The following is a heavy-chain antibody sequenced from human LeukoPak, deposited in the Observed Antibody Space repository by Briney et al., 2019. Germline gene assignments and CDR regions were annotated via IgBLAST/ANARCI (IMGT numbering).Heavy chain of an antibody. D-gene: IGHD3-10*01. CDR2: IYYSGST. J-gene: IGHJ4*02. CDR3: ARDRYGSGSYDY. Sequence: SETLSLTYTVSGGSISSGGYYWSWIRQHPGKGLEWIGYIYYSGSTYYNPSLKSRVTISVDTSKNQFSLKLSSVTAADTAVYYCARDRYGSGSYDYWGQGTLVTVSS. V-gene: IGHV4-31*03. CDR1: GGSISSGGYY.